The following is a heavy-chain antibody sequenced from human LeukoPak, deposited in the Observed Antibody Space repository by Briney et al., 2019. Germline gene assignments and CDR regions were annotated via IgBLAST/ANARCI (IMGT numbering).Heavy chain of an antibody. D-gene: IGHD1-1*01. CDR3: AKDQGRRIDY. V-gene: IGHV3-74*01. CDR2: IYGDGSFT. Sequence: GGSLRLSCAASGFTFSNFWMHWVRQAPGKGLVWVALIYGDGSFTRYADSVKGRFTISRDNAKNTVYLQMNSLRAEDTAVYYCAKDQGRRIDYWGQGTLVTVSS. J-gene: IGHJ4*02. CDR1: GFTFSNFW.